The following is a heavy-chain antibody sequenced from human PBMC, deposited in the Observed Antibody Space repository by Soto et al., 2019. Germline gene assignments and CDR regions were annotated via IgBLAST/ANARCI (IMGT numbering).Heavy chain of an antibody. CDR1: GGSISSSSYY. J-gene: IGHJ4*02. CDR3: ARHTPAISISDH. D-gene: IGHD2-15*01. CDR2: IYYSGST. V-gene: IGHV4-39*01. Sequence: QLQLQESGPGLVKPSETLSLTCTVSGGSISSSSYYWGWIRQPPGKGLEWIGSIYYSGSTYYNPSHKVRETIAIVTTKNQSSLNLSSVTAADTAVYYCARHTPAISISDHWGQGSLVTVSS.